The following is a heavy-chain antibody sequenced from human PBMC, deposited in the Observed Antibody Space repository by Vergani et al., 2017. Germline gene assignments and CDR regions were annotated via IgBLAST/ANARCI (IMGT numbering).Heavy chain of an antibody. V-gene: IGHV4-38-2*02. D-gene: IGHD3-22*01. J-gene: IGHJ4*02. CDR1: GYSISSGYY. CDR2: IYHSGST. Sequence: QVQLQESGPRLVKPSETLSLTCTVSGYSISSGYYWGWIRQPPGKGLEWIGRIYHSGSTYYNPSLKSRVTISVDTSKNQFSLKLSSVTAADTAVYYCAITEYSSGYYWGQGTLVTGSS. CDR3: AITEYSSGYY.